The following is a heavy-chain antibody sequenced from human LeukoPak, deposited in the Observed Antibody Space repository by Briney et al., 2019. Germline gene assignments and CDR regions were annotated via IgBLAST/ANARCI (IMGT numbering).Heavy chain of an antibody. D-gene: IGHD1-26*01. CDR2: IYNSGST. CDR3: ARVGATVRTRIFDH. Sequence: SETLSLTCTVSGGSISSYYWSWIRQPPGKGLEWIGYIYNSGSTNYNPSLKSRVTISVDTSKNQFSLKLSSVTAADTAVYYCARVGATVRTRIFDHWGQGTLVTVSP. CDR1: GGSISSYY. V-gene: IGHV4-59*01. J-gene: IGHJ4*02.